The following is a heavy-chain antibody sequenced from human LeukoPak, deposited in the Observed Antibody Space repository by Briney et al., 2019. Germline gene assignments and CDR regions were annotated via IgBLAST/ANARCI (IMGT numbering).Heavy chain of an antibody. CDR2: IYYSGST. J-gene: IGHJ4*02. CDR1: GGSISSSSYY. V-gene: IGHV4-39*07. D-gene: IGHD5-24*01. Sequence: SETLSLTCTVSGGSISSSSYYWGWIRQPPGKGLEWIGSIYYSGSTNYNPSLKSRVTISVDTSKNQFSLKLSSVTAADTAVYYCARDRDGYNYQFDYWGQGTLVTVSS. CDR3: ARDRDGYNYQFDY.